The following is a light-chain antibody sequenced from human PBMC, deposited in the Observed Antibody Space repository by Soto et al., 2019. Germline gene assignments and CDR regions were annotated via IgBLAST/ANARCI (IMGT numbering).Light chain of an antibody. Sequence: VLTQPASVSGSPGQSITISCAGTSSDIGGYNYVSWYQQHPGKAPKVMIYEVSNRPSGVSNRFSGSKSGNTASLTISGLQAEDEADYYCSSYTSSSTLYVFGSGTKVTVL. CDR3: SSYTSSSTLYV. CDR2: EVS. V-gene: IGLV2-14*01. J-gene: IGLJ1*01. CDR1: SSDIGGYNY.